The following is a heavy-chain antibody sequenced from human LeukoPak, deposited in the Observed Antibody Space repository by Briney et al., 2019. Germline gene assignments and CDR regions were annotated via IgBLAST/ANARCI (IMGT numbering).Heavy chain of an antibody. J-gene: IGHJ6*03. CDR2: IYYSGST. CDR1: GGSISSHY. V-gene: IGHV4-59*11. Sequence: SETLSLTCTVSGGSISSHYWSWIRQPPGKGLEWIGYIYYSGSTNYNPSLKSRVTISVDTSKNQFSLKLSSVTAADTAVYYCARGPYCSGGSCYYYYMDVWGKGTTVTVSS. CDR3: ARGPYCSGGSCYYYYMDV. D-gene: IGHD2-15*01.